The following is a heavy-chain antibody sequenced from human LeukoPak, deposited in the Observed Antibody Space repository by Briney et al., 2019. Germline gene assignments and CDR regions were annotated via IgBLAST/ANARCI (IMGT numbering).Heavy chain of an antibody. Sequence: PSETLSLTCTVSGGSISSGSYYWSWIRQPAGKGLEWIGRIYTSGSTNYNPSLKSRVTISVDTSKNQFSLKLSSVTAADTAVYYCARDRRWVGATWGPTDQPAWFDPWGQGTLVTVSS. CDR2: IYTSGST. CDR1: GGSISSGSYY. J-gene: IGHJ5*02. CDR3: ARDRRWVGATWGPTDQPAWFDP. D-gene: IGHD1-26*01. V-gene: IGHV4-61*02.